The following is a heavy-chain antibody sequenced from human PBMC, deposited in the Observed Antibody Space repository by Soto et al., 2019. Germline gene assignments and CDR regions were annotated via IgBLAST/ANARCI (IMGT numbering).Heavy chain of an antibody. D-gene: IGHD4-4*01. Sequence: QVQLVESGGGVVQPGGSLRLSCAASGFTFSSFAMHWVRQAPGQGLEWVSVISFNGGAKYYQDSVEGRFTISRDNSENTLYLEMNTLRPEDKAVYFCARRTTVGAHFDFWGRGTLVTVSS. CDR2: ISFNGGAK. J-gene: IGHJ4*02. CDR1: GFTFSSFA. V-gene: IGHV3-30-3*01. CDR3: ARRTTVGAHFDF.